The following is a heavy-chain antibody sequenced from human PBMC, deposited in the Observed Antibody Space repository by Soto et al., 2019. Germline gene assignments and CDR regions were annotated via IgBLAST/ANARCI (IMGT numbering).Heavy chain of an antibody. CDR1: GFTFSSYA. Sequence: EVQLLESGEGLVQPGGSLKLSCAASGFTFSSYAMSWVRQAPGKGLEWVSGIGGSGGNTDYADSVKGRFTISRDNSNNTLFLKMNSLRAEDTAEYYCARVVRYFDTPYGMDVWGQGTTVTVAS. V-gene: IGHV3-23*01. CDR3: ARVVRYFDTPYGMDV. CDR2: IGGSGGNT. J-gene: IGHJ6*02. D-gene: IGHD3-9*01.